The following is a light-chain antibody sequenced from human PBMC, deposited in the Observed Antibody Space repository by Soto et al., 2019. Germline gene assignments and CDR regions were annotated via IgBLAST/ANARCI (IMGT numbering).Light chain of an antibody. CDR2: AAS. CDR3: QQLNNYPRT. V-gene: IGKV1-9*01. J-gene: IGKJ1*01. Sequence: DIQVTQSPSFLSASVGDRVTITCRASQGMRSYLAWYQQKPGKAPKLRRDAASTLQSGVPSRVSGSGSGTEFTLAISSLQPEDFATYYCQQLNNYPRTFGQGTKVDIK. CDR1: QGMRSY.